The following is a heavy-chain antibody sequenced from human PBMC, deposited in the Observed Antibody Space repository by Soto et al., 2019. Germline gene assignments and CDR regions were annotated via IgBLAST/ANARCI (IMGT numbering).Heavy chain of an antibody. J-gene: IGHJ6*02. CDR3: ARPTIVVVPAAPHYGMDV. CDR1: GGTFSSYA. CDR2: IIPIFGTA. V-gene: IGHV1-69*13. D-gene: IGHD2-2*01. Sequence: SVKVSCKASGGTFSSYAIRWVRQAPGQGLEWMGGIIPIFGTANYAQKFQGRVTITADESTSTAYMELSSLRSEDTAVYYCARPTIVVVPAAPHYGMDVWGQGTTVTVSS.